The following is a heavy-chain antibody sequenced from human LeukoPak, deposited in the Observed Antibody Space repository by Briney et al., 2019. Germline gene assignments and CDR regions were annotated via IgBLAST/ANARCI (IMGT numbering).Heavy chain of an antibody. D-gene: IGHD2-2*01. J-gene: IGHJ5*02. CDR3: AQSGCTSTSCSNDWFDP. Sequence: SGPTLVRPTQTLTLTCTFSGFSLSSSGVGVGWIRQPPGKALEWLALIYWDDDKRYSPFLKNRLTITKDTSKNQVVLTMTNMDPVDTATYYYAQSGCTSTSCSNDWFDPWGQGTLVTVSS. V-gene: IGHV2-5*02. CDR2: IYWDDDK. CDR1: GFSLSSSGVG.